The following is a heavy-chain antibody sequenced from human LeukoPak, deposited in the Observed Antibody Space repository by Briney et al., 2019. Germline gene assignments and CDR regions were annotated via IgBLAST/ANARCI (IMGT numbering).Heavy chain of an antibody. D-gene: IGHD3-10*01. CDR1: GGSISSGGYS. CDR2: IYHSGST. CDR3: ARGSEGDYFDY. V-gene: IGHV4-30-2*01. J-gene: IGHJ4*02. Sequence: SQTLSLTCAVSGGSISSGGYSWSWIRQPPGKGLEWIGYIYHSGSTYYNPSLKSRVTISVDRSKNQFSLKLSSVTAADTAVYYCARGSEGDYFDYWGQGTLVTVSS.